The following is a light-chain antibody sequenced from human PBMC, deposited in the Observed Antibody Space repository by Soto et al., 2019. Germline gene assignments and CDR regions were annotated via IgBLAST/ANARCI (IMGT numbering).Light chain of an antibody. CDR3: QQGYSIHALT. CDR2: DAS. CDR1: QSISSW. J-gene: IGKJ4*01. Sequence: DIQMTQSPSTLSASVGDRVTITCRASQSISSWLAWYQQKPGKAPKLLIYDASSLESGVPSRFSGSGSGTEFTLTITYLQPEDFATYYCQQGYSIHALTFGGGTKVELK. V-gene: IGKV1-5*01.